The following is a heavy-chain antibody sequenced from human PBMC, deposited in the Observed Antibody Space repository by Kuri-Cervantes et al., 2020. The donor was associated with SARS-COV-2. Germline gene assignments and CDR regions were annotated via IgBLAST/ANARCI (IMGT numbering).Heavy chain of an antibody. V-gene: IGHV3-33*01. CDR1: GFTFSSYG. D-gene: IGHD2-2*01. CDR3: ARSHKDIVVVPAARGYYYGMDV. J-gene: IGHJ6*02. CDR2: IWYDGSNK. Sequence: GESLKISCAASGFTFSSYGMHWVRQAPGKGQEWVAVIWYDGSNKYYADFVKGRFTISRDNSKNTLYLQMNSLRAEDTAVYYCARSHKDIVVVPAARGYYYGMDVWGQGTTVTVSS.